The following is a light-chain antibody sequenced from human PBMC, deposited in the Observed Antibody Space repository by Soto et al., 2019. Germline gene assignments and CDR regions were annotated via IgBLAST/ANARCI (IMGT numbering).Light chain of an antibody. CDR1: QSVSSN. V-gene: IGKV3-15*01. Sequence: EIMMTQSPGTLSAYQGERATLSCRASQSVSSNLAWYQQKPGQAPRLLIYAVSTRATGIPARFSGSGSGTEFTLTISSLQSEDFAVYYCQQYNKWPLTFGQGTKVEIK. CDR3: QQYNKWPLT. CDR2: AVS. J-gene: IGKJ1*01.